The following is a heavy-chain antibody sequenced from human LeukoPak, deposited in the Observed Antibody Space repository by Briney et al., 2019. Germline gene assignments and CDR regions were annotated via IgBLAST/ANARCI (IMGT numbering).Heavy chain of an antibody. V-gene: IGHV3-48*03. J-gene: IGHJ4*02. Sequence: GGSLRLSCAASGFTFSSYEMNWVRQAPGKGLEWVSYISSSGSTIYYADSVKGRFTISRDNAKNSLYLQMNSLRAEDTAVYYCARALRGSYYWGPDYWGKGPLFTVSS. CDR1: GFTFSSYE. CDR2: ISSSGSTI. D-gene: IGHD1-26*01. CDR3: ARALRGSYYWGPDY.